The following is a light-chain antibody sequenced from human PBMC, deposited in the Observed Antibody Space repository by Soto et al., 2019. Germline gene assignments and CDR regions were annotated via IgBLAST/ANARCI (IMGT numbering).Light chain of an antibody. J-gene: IGKJ4*01. Sequence: DIQMTQSPSSLSASVGDRVTLTFRASQSISSYLDWYQQKPGKAPTLLIYAASSLQSGVPSRFSGSGSGTDFTLTIRSLQPEDFATYYCQQSYSTPLTFGGGTKVDIK. CDR1: QSISSY. V-gene: IGKV1-39*01. CDR2: AAS. CDR3: QQSYSTPLT.